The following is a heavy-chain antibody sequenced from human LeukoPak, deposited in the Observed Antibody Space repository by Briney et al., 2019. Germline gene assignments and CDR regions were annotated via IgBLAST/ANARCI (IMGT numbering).Heavy chain of an antibody. V-gene: IGHV3-30*03. J-gene: IGHJ4*02. Sequence: GGSLRLSCAASGFTFSSYGMSWVRQAPGKGLEWVAVISFDASNKYYADSVKGRFTISRDNSKNTLYLQMNSLRAEGAAVYYCATEGSFDYWGQGTLVTVSS. CDR2: ISFDASNK. CDR3: ATEGSFDY. CDR1: GFTFSSYG.